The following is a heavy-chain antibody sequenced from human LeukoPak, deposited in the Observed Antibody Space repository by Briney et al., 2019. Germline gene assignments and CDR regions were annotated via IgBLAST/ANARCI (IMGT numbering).Heavy chain of an antibody. J-gene: IGHJ6*02. CDR3: ARGDAVPADRNYGMDV. CDR1: GYTFISYA. D-gene: IGHD2-2*01. V-gene: IGHV7-4-1*02. CDR2: INTNTGNP. Sequence: GASVKVSCKASGYTFISYAMNWVRQAPGQGLEWMGWINTNTGNPTYAQGFTGQFVFSLDTSVSTAYLQISSLKAEDTAVYYCARGDAVPADRNYGMDVWGQGTTVTVSS.